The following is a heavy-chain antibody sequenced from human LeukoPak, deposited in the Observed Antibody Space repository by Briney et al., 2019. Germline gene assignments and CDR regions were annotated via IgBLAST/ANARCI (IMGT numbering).Heavy chain of an antibody. V-gene: IGHV1-2*02. CDR2: INPNSGGT. CDR1: GYTFTGYY. D-gene: IGHD2-15*01. J-gene: IGHJ5*02. Sequence: ASVKVSCKASGYTFTGYYMHWVRQAPGQGLEWMGWINPNSGGTNYAQKFQGRVTMTGDTSISTAYMELSRLRSDDTAVYYCAREYGEIVVVVAATNTMFDPWGQGTLVTVSS. CDR3: AREYGEIVVVVAATNTMFDP.